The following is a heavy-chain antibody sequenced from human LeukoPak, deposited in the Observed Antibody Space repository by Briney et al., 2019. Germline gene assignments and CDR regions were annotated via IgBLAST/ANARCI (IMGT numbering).Heavy chain of an antibody. V-gene: IGHV1-2*06. CDR3: ARDYCSSTSCLFDY. CDR2: INPNSGDT. D-gene: IGHD2-2*01. Sequence: ASVKVSCKASGYTVTGYYMHWVRQAPGQGLEWMGRINPNSGDTNYAQKFQGRVTMTRDTSISTAYMELSRLRSDDTAVYYCARDYCSSTSCLFDYWGQGTLVTVSS. CDR1: GYTVTGYY. J-gene: IGHJ4*02.